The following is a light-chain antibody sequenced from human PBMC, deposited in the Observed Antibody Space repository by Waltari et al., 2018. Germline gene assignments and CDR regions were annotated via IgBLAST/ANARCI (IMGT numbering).Light chain of an antibody. CDR3: QQSYSTLS. J-gene: IGKJ4*01. CDR2: AAS. Sequence: DIQMTQSPSSLSASVGDSVTITCRASPSIRSYVNWYQQKAVKAPRLLIYAASILQSGVPTRFSGSGSGTEFTLTSSNLQPEDFATYYWQQSYSTLSFGGGTKVDIK. V-gene: IGKV1-39*01. CDR1: PSIRSY.